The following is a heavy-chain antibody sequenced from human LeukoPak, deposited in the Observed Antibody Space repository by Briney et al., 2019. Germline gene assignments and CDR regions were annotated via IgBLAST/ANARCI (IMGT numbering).Heavy chain of an antibody. CDR1: GYTFTNYG. V-gene: IGHV1-18*01. CDR3: ARGCGSTSCYLLDY. D-gene: IGHD2-2*01. Sequence: ASVKVSCKASGYTFTNYGIGWVRQAPGQGLEWMGWISGYNGNTNCAQKFQGRVTMTTDTSTSTAYMELWSLRSDDTAFYYCARGCGSTSCYLLDYWGQGTLVTVCS. CDR2: ISGYNGNT. J-gene: IGHJ4*02.